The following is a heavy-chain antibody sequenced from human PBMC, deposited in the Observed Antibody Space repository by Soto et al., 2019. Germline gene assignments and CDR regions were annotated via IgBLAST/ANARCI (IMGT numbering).Heavy chain of an antibody. V-gene: IGHV1-2*04. CDR2: INPNSGGT. CDR3: ATSGVVIIEKDYYYGMDV. J-gene: IGHJ6*02. Sequence: ASVKVSCKASGYTFTGYYMHWVRQAPGQGLERMGWINPNSGGTNYAQKFQGWVTMTRDTSISTAYMELSRLRSDDTAVYYCATSGVVIIEKDYYYGMDVWGQGTTVTVSS. CDR1: GYTFTGYY. D-gene: IGHD3-3*01.